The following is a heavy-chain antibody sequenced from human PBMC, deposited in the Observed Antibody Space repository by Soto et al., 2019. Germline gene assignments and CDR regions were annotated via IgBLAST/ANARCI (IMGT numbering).Heavy chain of an antibody. D-gene: IGHD4-17*01. Sequence: QVQLVQSGAEVKKPGASVKVSCKASGYSFTSCAMHWVRQAPGQRLEWLGWINAGSGYTKYSQKFQGRVTLTRDTAATTAYMELINLRSENTAVYYCASGLPGYFDHRGHGTLVTVSS. J-gene: IGHJ4*01. CDR3: ASGLPGYFDH. CDR1: GYSFTSCA. CDR2: INAGSGYT. V-gene: IGHV1-3*01.